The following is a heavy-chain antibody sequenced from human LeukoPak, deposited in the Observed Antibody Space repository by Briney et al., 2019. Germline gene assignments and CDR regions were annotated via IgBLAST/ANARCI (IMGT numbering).Heavy chain of an antibody. CDR1: GGSISSYY. CDR3: AGEGLYYGSGSYRASWFDP. Sequence: SETLSLTCTVSGGSISSYYWSWIRQPPRQGLEWIWRIYTSGSTNYNPSLKSRFTMSVERSENLFVLKLSSVSAAEPGVYYCAGEGLYYGSGSYRASWFDPWGQGTLVTVSS. J-gene: IGHJ5*02. V-gene: IGHV4-4*07. D-gene: IGHD3-10*01. CDR2: IYTSGST.